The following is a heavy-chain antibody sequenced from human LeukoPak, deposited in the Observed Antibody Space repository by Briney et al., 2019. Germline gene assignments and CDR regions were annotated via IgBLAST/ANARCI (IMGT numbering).Heavy chain of an antibody. Sequence: SETLSLTCTVSGGSISSSSYYWGWIRQPPGKGLEWIGSIYYSGSTYYNPSLKSRVTISVDTSKNQFSLKLSSVTAADTAVYYCARQRVSGGYLDYWGQGTLVTVSS. D-gene: IGHD2-15*01. CDR1: GGSISSSSYY. V-gene: IGHV4-39*01. CDR2: IYYSGST. CDR3: ARQRVSGGYLDY. J-gene: IGHJ4*02.